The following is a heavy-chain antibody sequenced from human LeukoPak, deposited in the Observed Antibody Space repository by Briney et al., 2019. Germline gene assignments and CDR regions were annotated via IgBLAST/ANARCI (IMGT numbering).Heavy chain of an antibody. CDR2: INWNGGST. D-gene: IGHD6-13*01. CDR3: ARDKPNSSYQQKYFDY. CDR1: GFTFDDYG. J-gene: IGHJ4*02. Sequence: GGSLRLSCAASGFTFDDYGMSWVRQAPGKGLEWVSAINWNGGSTGYADSVKGRFTISRDNAKNSLYLQMNSLRAEDTALYYCARDKPNSSYQQKYFDYWGQGTLDTVSS. V-gene: IGHV3-20*04.